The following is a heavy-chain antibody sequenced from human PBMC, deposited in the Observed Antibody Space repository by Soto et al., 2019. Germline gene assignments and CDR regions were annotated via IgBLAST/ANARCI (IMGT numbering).Heavy chain of an antibody. CDR3: ARDSPIGSTFSGYDAIDS. D-gene: IGHD5-12*01. V-gene: IGHV1-69*04. CDR2: TIPLLNVA. Sequence: SVKVSCKASGGTFSTSTFTWVRQAPGQGLEWMGRTIPLLNVADYAQDFQGRLTITANRSSSTTYMELTSLTSKDTAVYFCARDSPIGSTFSGYDAIDSWGQGTLVTVSS. CDR1: GGTFSTST. J-gene: IGHJ4*02.